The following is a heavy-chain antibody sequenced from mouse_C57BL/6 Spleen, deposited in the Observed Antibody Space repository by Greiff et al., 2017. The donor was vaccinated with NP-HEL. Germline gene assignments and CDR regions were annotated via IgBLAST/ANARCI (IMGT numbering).Heavy chain of an antibody. V-gene: IGHV1-55*01. J-gene: IGHJ1*03. CDR1: GYTFTSYW. CDR3: ARGGLWYFDV. Sequence: QVHVKQSGAELVKPGASVKMSCKASGYTFTSYWITWVKQRPGHGLEWIGDIYPGSGSTNYNEKFKSKATLTVDTSSSTASMQLSSLTSEDSAVYYCARGGLWYFDVWGTGTTVTVSS. CDR2: IYPGSGST. D-gene: IGHD3-3*01.